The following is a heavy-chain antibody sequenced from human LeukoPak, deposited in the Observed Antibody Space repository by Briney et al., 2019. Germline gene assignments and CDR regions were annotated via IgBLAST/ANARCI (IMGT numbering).Heavy chain of an antibody. CDR3: ARYSESYHAIDY. CDR1: GFTFSSYE. J-gene: IGHJ4*02. CDR2: ISNGGYTS. Sequence: PGGSLRLSCVASGFTFSSYEMNWVRQAPGMGLEWVSYISNGGYTSYYASSVKGRFTISRDDAENTLYLQMNSLRAEDTALYYCARYSESYHAIDYWGQGTLVTVSS. D-gene: IGHD1-26*01. V-gene: IGHV3-48*03.